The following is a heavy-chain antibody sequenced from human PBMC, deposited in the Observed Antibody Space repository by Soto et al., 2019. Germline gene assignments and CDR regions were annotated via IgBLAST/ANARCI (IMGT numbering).Heavy chain of an antibody. CDR2: ISYDGSNK. D-gene: IGHD5-18*01. CDR1: GFTFSSYG. J-gene: IGHJ5*02. V-gene: IGHV3-30*18. Sequence: GGSLRLSCAASGFTFSSYGMHWVRQAPGKGLEWVAVISYDGSNKYYADSVKGRFTISRDNSKNTLYLQMNSPRAEDTAVYYCAKADTAMVTARNWFDPWGQGTLVTVSS. CDR3: AKADTAMVTARNWFDP.